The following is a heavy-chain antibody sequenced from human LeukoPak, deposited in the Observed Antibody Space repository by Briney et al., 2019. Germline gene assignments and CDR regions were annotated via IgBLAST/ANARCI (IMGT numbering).Heavy chain of an antibody. CDR2: IWYDGSNK. CDR1: GFTFSSYG. CDR3: ARGAGTPDAFDI. V-gene: IGHV3-33*07. D-gene: IGHD6-13*01. Sequence: PGGSLRLSCAASGFTFSSYGMYWVRQAPGKGLEWVAVIWYDGSNKYYADSVRGRFTISRDNSKNTLYLQMNSLRAEDTAVHYCARGAGTPDAFDIWGQGTMVTVSS. J-gene: IGHJ3*02.